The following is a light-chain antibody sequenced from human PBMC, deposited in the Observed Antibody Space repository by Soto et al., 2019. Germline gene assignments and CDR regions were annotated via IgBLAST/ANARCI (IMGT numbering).Light chain of an antibody. J-gene: IGKJ1*01. Sequence: DIVMTQSPLSLPVTPGEPASISCRSSQSLLHRNGYNYLDWYLQKPGQSPQLLIYLGSNRASGVPDRFSGSGSGTDFTLKISRVEAEDVGVYYCMQALQTPGWTFGQGTKVEIK. CDR1: QSLLHRNGYNY. CDR2: LGS. V-gene: IGKV2-28*01. CDR3: MQALQTPGWT.